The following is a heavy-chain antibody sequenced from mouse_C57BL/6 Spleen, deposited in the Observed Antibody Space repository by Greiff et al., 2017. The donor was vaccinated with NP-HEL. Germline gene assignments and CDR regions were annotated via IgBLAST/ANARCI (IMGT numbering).Heavy chain of an antibody. CDR3: ARHGTVFYAMDY. D-gene: IGHD4-1*01. J-gene: IGHJ4*01. CDR2: IWSDGST. V-gene: IGHV2-6-1*01. Sequence: QVQLKESGPGLVAPSQSLSITCTVSGFSLTSYGVHWVRQPPGKGLEWLVVIWSDGSTTYNSALKSRLSISKDNSKSQVFLKMNSLQTDYTAMYYCARHGTVFYAMDYWGQGTSVTVSS. CDR1: GFSLTSYG.